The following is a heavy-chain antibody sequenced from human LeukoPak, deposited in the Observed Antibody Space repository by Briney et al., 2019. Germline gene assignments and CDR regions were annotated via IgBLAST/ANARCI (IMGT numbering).Heavy chain of an antibody. V-gene: IGHV3-21*01. J-gene: IGHJ4*02. Sequence: PGGSLRLSCAASGFTFSSYSMNWVRQAPGKGLEWVSSISSSSYIYYADSVKGRFTISRDNAKNSLYLQMNSLRAEDTAVYYCARDGVTMIVVVPLDYWGQGTLVTVSS. D-gene: IGHD3-22*01. CDR2: ISSSSYI. CDR3: ARDGVTMIVVVPLDY. CDR1: GFTFSSYS.